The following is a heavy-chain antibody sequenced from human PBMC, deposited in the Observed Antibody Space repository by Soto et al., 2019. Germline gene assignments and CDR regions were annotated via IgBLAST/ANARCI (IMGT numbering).Heavy chain of an antibody. CDR1: GYSFTSYW. CDR2: IDPIYSYT. D-gene: IGHD4-4*01. CDR3: ASGNLDDAFDI. Sequence: GESLKISCKGSGYSFTSYWIIWVRQMPVKGLEFMGSIDPIYSYTNYSPSFQGHVTISSYNSISTSYLQWISLKASDTAMYYCASGNLDDAFDIWGQGTMVTVSS. V-gene: IGHV5-10-1*01. J-gene: IGHJ3*02.